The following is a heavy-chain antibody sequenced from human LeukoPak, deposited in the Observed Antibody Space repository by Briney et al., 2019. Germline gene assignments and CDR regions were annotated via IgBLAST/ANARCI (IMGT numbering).Heavy chain of an antibody. V-gene: IGHV3-49*04. CDR1: GFTFGDYA. J-gene: IGHJ3*02. Sequence: GSLRLSCTASGFTFGDYAMSWVRQAPGKGLEWVGFIRSKAYGGTTEYAASVKGRFTISRDDSKSIAYLQMNSLKTEDTAVYYCTRRQGYCGSTSCYVGEFHDAFDIWGQGTMVTVSS. D-gene: IGHD2-2*01. CDR3: TRRQGYCGSTSCYVGEFHDAFDI. CDR2: IRSKAYGGTT.